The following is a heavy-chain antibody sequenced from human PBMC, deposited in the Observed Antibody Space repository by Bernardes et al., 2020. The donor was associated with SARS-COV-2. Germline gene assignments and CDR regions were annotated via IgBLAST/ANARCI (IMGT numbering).Heavy chain of an antibody. CDR2: INGDGTST. CDR1: GFTFSSYW. Sequence: GGSLRLSCAVSGFTFSSYWMHWIRQAPGKGLVWVSRINGDGTSTSYAYSVKGRFTISRDNAKNTLNLQMNSLSAEDTAVYYCARGAYSLNKSGPRSVFDIWGQATMVTVSS. D-gene: IGHD1-26*01. V-gene: IGHV3-74*01. CDR3: ARGAYSLNKSGPRSVFDI. J-gene: IGHJ3*02.